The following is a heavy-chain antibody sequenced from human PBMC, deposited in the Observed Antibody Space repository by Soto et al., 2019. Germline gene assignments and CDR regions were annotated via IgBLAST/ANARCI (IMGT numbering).Heavy chain of an antibody. V-gene: IGHV3-23*01. Sequence: GGSLRLSCAASGFTFSSYAMSWVRQAPGKGLEWVSAISGSGGSTYYADSVKGRFTISRDNSKNTLHLQMNSLRAEDTAVYYCAKDRTSLKPKVQYYFDYWGQGTLVTVSS. CDR2: ISGSGGST. CDR3: AKDRTSLKPKVQYYFDY. CDR1: GFTFSSYA. J-gene: IGHJ4*02.